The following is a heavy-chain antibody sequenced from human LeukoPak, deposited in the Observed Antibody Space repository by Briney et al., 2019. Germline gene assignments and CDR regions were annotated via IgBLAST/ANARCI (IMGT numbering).Heavy chain of an antibody. D-gene: IGHD4-17*01. Sequence: PSETLSLTCTVSGGSICNYYWNWIRQPAGKGLEWIGRIYTSGTTNYNPSLKSRVTISVDKSKNQFSLKLSSVTAADTAVYYCAREQSAFLSDGDYPYYFDYWGQGTLVTVSS. CDR3: AREQSAFLSDGDYPYYFDY. J-gene: IGHJ4*02. CDR2: IYTSGTT. CDR1: GGSICNYY. V-gene: IGHV4-4*07.